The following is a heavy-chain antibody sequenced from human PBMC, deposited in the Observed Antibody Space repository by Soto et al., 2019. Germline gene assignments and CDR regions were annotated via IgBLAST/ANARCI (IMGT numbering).Heavy chain of an antibody. Sequence: EVQLVESGGGLVQPGRSLRLSCAASGFTFDDYAMHWVRQAPGKGLEWVSGISWNSGSIGYADSVKGRFTISRDNAKNSLYLQMNSLRAEDTALYYCAKAQGDLRVRGVREAFDIWGQGTMVTVSS. CDR3: AKAQGDLRVRGVREAFDI. V-gene: IGHV3-9*01. CDR1: GFTFDDYA. CDR2: ISWNSGSI. D-gene: IGHD3-10*01. J-gene: IGHJ3*02.